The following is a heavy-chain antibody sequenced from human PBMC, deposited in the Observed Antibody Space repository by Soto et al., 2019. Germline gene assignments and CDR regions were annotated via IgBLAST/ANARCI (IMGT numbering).Heavy chain of an antibody. Sequence: QVQLVESGGGVVQPGRSLRLSCEASGFPFYSYGMHWVRQSPGKGLEWVAVTWYDGSNAVYADSVKGRFIISRDNSKNTLYLQMNSLRADDTAVYYCARERASYCGGDCPADYWGQGTLVTVSS. CDR3: ARERASYCGGDCPADY. V-gene: IGHV3-33*01. J-gene: IGHJ4*02. CDR2: TWYDGSNA. CDR1: GFPFYSYG. D-gene: IGHD2-21*02.